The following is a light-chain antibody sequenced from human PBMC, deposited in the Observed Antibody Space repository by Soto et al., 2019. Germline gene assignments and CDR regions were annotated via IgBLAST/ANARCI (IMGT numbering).Light chain of an antibody. CDR3: SADTVSRTYV. V-gene: IGLV2-14*03. J-gene: IGLJ1*01. CDR2: NVY. CDR1: SSDVGAYNV. Sequence: QSVLTQPASVSGSPGQSITISCTGTSSDVGAYNVVSWHQQHPGKAPKLMIYNVYDRPSGISYRFSGSKSGNTASLTISGLQGEDEADYYCSADTVSRTYVFGSGTKVTVL.